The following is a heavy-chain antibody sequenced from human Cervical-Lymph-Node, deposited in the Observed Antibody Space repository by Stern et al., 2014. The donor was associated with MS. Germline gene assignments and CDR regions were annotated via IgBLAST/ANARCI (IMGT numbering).Heavy chain of an antibody. V-gene: IGHV3-74*01. CDR3: TRDIGGAAGY. J-gene: IGHJ4*02. Sequence: VQLVESGGGSVQPGGSLRLSCAASGFTFSTYWMHWVRQVPGKGLVWVSRIDEKGTITSYADSVRGRFTISRDNAKNTLYLQMDSLRAEDTALYYCTRDIGGAAGYWGQGILVTVSS. D-gene: IGHD3-16*01. CDR2: IDEKGTIT. CDR1: GFTFSTYW.